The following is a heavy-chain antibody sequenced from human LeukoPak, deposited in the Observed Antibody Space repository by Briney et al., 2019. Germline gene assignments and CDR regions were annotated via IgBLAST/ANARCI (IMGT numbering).Heavy chain of an antibody. V-gene: IGHV3-48*03. CDR1: GFTFSSYE. D-gene: IGHD3-22*01. CDR3: ARRSALIHYYYDSSGYYFDY. Sequence: GGSLRLSCAASGFTFSSYEMNCVRQAPGKGLEWVSYISSSGSTIYYADSVKGRFTISRDNAKNSLYLQMNSLRAEDTAVYYCARRSALIHYYYDSSGYYFDYWGQGTLVTVSS. CDR2: ISSSGSTI. J-gene: IGHJ4*02.